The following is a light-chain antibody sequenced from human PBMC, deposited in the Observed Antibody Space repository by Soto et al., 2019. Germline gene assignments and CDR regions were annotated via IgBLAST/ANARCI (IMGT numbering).Light chain of an antibody. CDR2: GTS. V-gene: IGKV3-20*01. CDR1: QIFSSSY. Sequence: EIVLTQSPGTLSLSPGERATLSCRASQIFSSSYLAWYQQKPGQAPRLLIYGTSSRATGIPDRFNGSGSGTDFTLTISRLEPEDFAVYYCQQCGSPPRTFSQGTKVEIK. J-gene: IGKJ1*01. CDR3: QQCGSPPRT.